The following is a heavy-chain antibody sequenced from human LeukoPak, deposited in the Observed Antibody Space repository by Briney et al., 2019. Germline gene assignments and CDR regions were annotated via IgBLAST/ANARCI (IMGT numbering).Heavy chain of an antibody. Sequence: SETLSLTCTVSGVSISSYYWSWIRQPPGKGLEWIGYIYYSGSTNYNPSLKSRVTISVDTSKNQFSLKLSSVTAADSTVYYCAREPGIAVAGPGDAFDIWGQGTMVTVSS. CDR2: IYYSGST. CDR3: AREPGIAVAGPGDAFDI. V-gene: IGHV4-59*01. J-gene: IGHJ3*02. CDR1: GVSISSYY. D-gene: IGHD6-19*01.